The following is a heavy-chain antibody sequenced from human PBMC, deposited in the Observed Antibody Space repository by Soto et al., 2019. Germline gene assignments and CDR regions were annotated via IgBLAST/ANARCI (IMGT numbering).Heavy chain of an antibody. Sequence: QVQLVQSGAEVKKPGSSVKVSCKASGGTFTGNPISWVRQAPGRGLEWMGGIIPMFGTTNYAQKFQGRVTITADESTTTAYMELNSLRSEDTAVYYCARENSIATLSYYDGMEVWGQGTTVTVSS. CDR1: GGTFTGNP. J-gene: IGHJ6*02. CDR2: IIPMFGTT. CDR3: ARENSIATLSYYDGMEV. D-gene: IGHD6-6*01. V-gene: IGHV1-69*01.